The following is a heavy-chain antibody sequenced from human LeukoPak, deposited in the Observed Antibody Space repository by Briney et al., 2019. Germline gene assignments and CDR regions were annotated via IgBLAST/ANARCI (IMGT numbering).Heavy chain of an antibody. D-gene: IGHD6-19*01. Sequence: PSETLSLTCTVSGGSISSSSYYWGWIRQPPGKGLEWIGSIYYSGSTNYNPSLKSRVTISVDTSKNQFSLKLSSVTAADTAVYYCARPIIAVAGDAFDIWGQGTMVTVSS. J-gene: IGHJ3*02. CDR2: IYYSGST. CDR3: ARPIIAVAGDAFDI. CDR1: GGSISSSSYY. V-gene: IGHV4-39*07.